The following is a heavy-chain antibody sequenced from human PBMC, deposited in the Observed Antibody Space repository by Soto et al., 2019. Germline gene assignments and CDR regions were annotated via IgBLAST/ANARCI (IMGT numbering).Heavy chain of an antibody. CDR2: MNPNSGNT. Sequence: QVQLVQSGAEVKKPGASVKVSCKASGYTFTSYDINWVRQATGQGLEWMGWMNPNSGNTGYAQKFQGRVTMTRNTSISTAYMELSSLRSEDTAVYYCASVYSSSWYLNAFDIWGQGTMVTVSS. CDR1: GYTFTSYD. J-gene: IGHJ3*02. D-gene: IGHD6-13*01. CDR3: ASVYSSSWYLNAFDI. V-gene: IGHV1-8*01.